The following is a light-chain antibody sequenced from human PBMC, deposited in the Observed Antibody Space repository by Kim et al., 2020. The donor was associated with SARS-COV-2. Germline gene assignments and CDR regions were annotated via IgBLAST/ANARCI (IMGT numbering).Light chain of an antibody. CDR2: EGT. J-gene: IGLJ3*02. Sequence: SYELTQPPSVSVSPGQTARITCSGDALPKQYAYWFQQKPGQAPVVVIYEGTERPSGIPERFSGSTSGTTVTLTISGVQAEDEADYYCQSADSTDTFWVFGGGTQLTVL. CDR3: QSADSTDTFWV. V-gene: IGLV3-25*03. CDR1: ALPKQY.